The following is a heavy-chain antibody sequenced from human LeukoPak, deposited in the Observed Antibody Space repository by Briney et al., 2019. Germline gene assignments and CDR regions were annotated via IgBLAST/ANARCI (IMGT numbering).Heavy chain of an antibody. D-gene: IGHD3-22*01. CDR2: ISGSGGST. V-gene: IGHV3-23*01. CDR1: GFTFSSYA. J-gene: IGHJ3*02. CDR3: AKDQYYYDSSGYFHPGGDAFDI. Sequence: GGSLRLSCAASGFTFSSYAMSWVRQAPGKGLEWVSAISGSGGSTYYAGSVKGRFTISRDNSKNTLYLQMNSLRAEDTAVYYCAKDQYYYDSSGYFHPGGDAFDIWGQGTMVTVSS.